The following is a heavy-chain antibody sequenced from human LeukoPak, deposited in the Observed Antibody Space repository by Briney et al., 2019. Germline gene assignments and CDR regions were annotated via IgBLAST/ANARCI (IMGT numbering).Heavy chain of an antibody. CDR1: GFTFSSSA. CDR2: ISGSGGST. J-gene: IGHJ5*02. Sequence: GGSLRLSCAASGFTFSSSAMSWVRQAPGKGLEWVSAISGSGGSTYYADSVKGWFTISRDNSKNTLYLQMNSLRAEDTAVYYCAKDGSPYDILTGYYENWFDPWGQGTLVTVSS. V-gene: IGHV3-23*01. CDR3: AKDGSPYDILTGYYENWFDP. D-gene: IGHD3-9*01.